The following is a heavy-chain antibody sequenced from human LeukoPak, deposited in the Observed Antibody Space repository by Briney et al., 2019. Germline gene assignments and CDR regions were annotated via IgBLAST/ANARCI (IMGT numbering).Heavy chain of an antibody. CDR3: ARAVGSGWYDY. D-gene: IGHD6-19*01. V-gene: IGHV3-21*06. J-gene: IGHJ4*02. CDR1: GFTFSSYS. CDR2: ISSSSSYK. Sequence: GGSLRLSCEASGFTFSSYSMDWVRQAPGKGLEWVSSISSSSSYKYYADSVKGRFTISRDNAKNSLYLQMNSLRAEDTAVYYCARAVGSGWYDYWGQGTLVTVSS.